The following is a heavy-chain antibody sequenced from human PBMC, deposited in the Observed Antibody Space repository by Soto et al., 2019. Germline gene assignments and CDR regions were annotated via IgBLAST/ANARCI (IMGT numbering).Heavy chain of an antibody. V-gene: IGHV3-23*01. Sequence: GGSLRLSCAASGFTFSSYAMSWVRQAPGKGLEWVSAISGSGGSTYYADSVKGRFTISRDNSKNTLYLQMNSLRAEDTAVYYCAKDQYGSGNPPLYYYYYYGMDVWGQGTTVTVSS. CDR2: ISGSGGST. CDR1: GFTFSSYA. J-gene: IGHJ6*02. D-gene: IGHD3-10*01. CDR3: AKDQYGSGNPPLYYYYYYGMDV.